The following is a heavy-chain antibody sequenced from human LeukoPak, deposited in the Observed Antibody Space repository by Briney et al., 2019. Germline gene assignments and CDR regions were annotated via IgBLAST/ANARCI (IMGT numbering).Heavy chain of an antibody. CDR2: INQDGSER. CDR1: GFTFVSHW. D-gene: IGHD3-10*01. CDR3: ARGIGGAFDI. V-gene: IGHV3-7*01. Sequence: GGSLRLSCVASGFTFVSHWMTWVRQAPGKGLEWVANINQDGSERYYVDSVKGRFTISRDNAKNSLYLQMNSLRAEDAAVYYCARGIGGAFDIWGQGTMVTVSS. J-gene: IGHJ3*02.